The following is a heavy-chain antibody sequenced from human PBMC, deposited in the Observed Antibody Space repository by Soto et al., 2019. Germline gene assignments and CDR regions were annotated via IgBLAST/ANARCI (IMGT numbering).Heavy chain of an antibody. J-gene: IGHJ6*02. CDR1: GFTFTRYG. V-gene: IGHV3-30*18. CDR2: IVYDGSEK. D-gene: IGHD6-6*01. Sequence: QVQLVESGGGVVQPGRSLRLSCAASGFTFTRYGMHWVRQAPGKGLEWVAVIVYDGSEKYYGDSVKGRFTISRDNSKNTLYLKMNSLRADDTAGYYCVEDSPRVLYSTSSDRYDLYAGMAVWGQGTTVNVS. CDR3: VEDSPRVLYSTSSDRYDLYAGMAV.